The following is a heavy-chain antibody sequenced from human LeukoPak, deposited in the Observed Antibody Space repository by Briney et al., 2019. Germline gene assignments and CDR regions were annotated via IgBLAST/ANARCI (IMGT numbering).Heavy chain of an antibody. V-gene: IGHV1-46*01. CDR1: GYTFTKYY. J-gene: IGHJ6*02. Sequence: ASVKVSCKASGYTFTKYYVHWVRQAPGQGLEWMGMINPSASSTSYAQTFQGRVTMTRDTSTSTAYMELSSLRSEDTAVYYCARGGVPTLNYYGMDVWGQGTTVTVSS. D-gene: IGHD3-10*01. CDR2: INPSASST. CDR3: ARGGVPTLNYYGMDV.